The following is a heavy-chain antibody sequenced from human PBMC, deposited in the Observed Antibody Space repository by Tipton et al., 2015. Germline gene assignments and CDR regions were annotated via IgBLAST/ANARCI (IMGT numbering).Heavy chain of an antibody. CDR1: GGSVSSGSYY. V-gene: IGHV4-61*01. J-gene: IGHJ6*02. CDR2: ISYTETS. Sequence: TLSLTCTVSGGSVSSGSYYWSWIRQPQGKGLEWIGYISYTETSHYNASLKSRVTISIDTSKNQFSLKLSSVTAADTAVYYCARDLEHGMDVWGQGTTVTVSS. D-gene: IGHD5-24*01. CDR3: ARDLEHGMDV.